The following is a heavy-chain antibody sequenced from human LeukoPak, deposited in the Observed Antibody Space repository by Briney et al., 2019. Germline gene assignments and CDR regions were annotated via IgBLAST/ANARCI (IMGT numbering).Heavy chain of an antibody. CDR3: ARDTLGTVTPDY. CDR1: GFTFSSYS. Sequence: GGSLRLSCAASGFTFSSYSMNWVRQAPGKGLEWVSSISSSSSYIYYADSVKGRFTISRDNAKNSLYLQMNSLRAEDTAVYYCARDTLGTVTPDYWGQGTLVTVSS. J-gene: IGHJ4*02. V-gene: IGHV3-21*01. CDR2: ISSSSSYI. D-gene: IGHD4-17*01.